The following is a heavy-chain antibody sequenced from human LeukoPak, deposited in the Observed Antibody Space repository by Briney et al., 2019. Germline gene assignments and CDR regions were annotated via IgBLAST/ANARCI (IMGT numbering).Heavy chain of an antibody. V-gene: IGHV1-18*01. CDR3: AVGGLYDSSGYSFDY. Sequence: ASVKVSCKASGYTFTSYGISWVRQAPGQGLEWMGWISAYNGNTNYAQKLQGRVTMTTDTSTSTAYMELRSLRSDDTAVYYCAVGGLYDSSGYSFDYWGQGTLVTVSS. CDR2: ISAYNGNT. D-gene: IGHD3-22*01. CDR1: GYTFTSYG. J-gene: IGHJ4*02.